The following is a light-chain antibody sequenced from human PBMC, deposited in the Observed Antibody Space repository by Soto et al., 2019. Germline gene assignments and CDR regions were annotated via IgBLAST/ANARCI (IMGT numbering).Light chain of an antibody. V-gene: IGKV3-20*01. CDR3: QQYGSSPRT. CDR1: QSVSRNF. Sequence: EIVLAQSPGTLSLSPWERATLSCRASQSVSRNFLAWYQQKPGQAPWLLIYGASNRAGGVPDRFSGSGSGTDFTLTISRLEPEDFAVYYCQQYGSSPRTFGQGTKVDIK. CDR2: GAS. J-gene: IGKJ1*01.